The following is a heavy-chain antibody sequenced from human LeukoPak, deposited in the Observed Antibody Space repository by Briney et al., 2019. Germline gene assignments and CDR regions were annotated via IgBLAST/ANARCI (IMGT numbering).Heavy chain of an antibody. D-gene: IGHD3-10*01. CDR3: AKDLMRDRWFGES. J-gene: IGHJ5*02. Sequence: GGSLRLSCAASGFTFSYYGFHWVRQAPGKGLEWVSFIRFDGHDKFYAETVKGQFTISKDTSRNTLYLQMNSLRPEDTAVYYCAKDLMRDRWFGESWGQGTLVTVSS. V-gene: IGHV3-30*02. CDR2: IRFDGHDK. CDR1: GFTFSYYG.